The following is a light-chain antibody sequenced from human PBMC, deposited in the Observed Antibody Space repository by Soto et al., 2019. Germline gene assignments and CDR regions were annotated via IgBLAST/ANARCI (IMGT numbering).Light chain of an antibody. V-gene: IGKV3-11*01. J-gene: IGKJ3*01. Sequence: EIVLTQSPATLSLSPGERATLSCRASQSVSNYLAWYQQKPGQAPRLLIYDASNRATDIPARFSSSGSGTVFNLTISSLEPEDSAGNYCQHRSNWLPFSCGPGTKVDRK. CDR3: QHRSNWLPFS. CDR1: QSVSNY. CDR2: DAS.